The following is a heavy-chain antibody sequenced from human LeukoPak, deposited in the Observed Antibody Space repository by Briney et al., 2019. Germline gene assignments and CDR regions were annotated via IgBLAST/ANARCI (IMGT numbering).Heavy chain of an antibody. Sequence: GGSLRLSCAASGFTFRNHWMHWVRQTPGKGLVWVSRISSDGSSTTYADSVKGRFTISRDNAKNTPYLQMNNLRAEDTAMYYCARDRRVTGRPDIDYWGQGTLVIVSS. J-gene: IGHJ4*02. CDR1: GFTFRNHW. D-gene: IGHD6-6*01. V-gene: IGHV3-74*03. CDR3: ARDRRVTGRPDIDY. CDR2: ISSDGSST.